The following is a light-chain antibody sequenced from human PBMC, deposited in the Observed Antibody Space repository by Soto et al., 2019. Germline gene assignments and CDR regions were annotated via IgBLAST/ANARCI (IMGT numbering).Light chain of an antibody. CDR2: DDN. CDR1: SSHIGGNS. Sequence: QAVVTQPPSVSAAPGQKVTISCSGSSSHIGGNSVSWYQQLPGTAPKLLIYDDNKRPSGIPDRFSGSKSGTSATLGFTGFQTGDEADYYCGSWDSSLSAYVFGTGTKLTVL. CDR3: GSWDSSLSAYV. V-gene: IGLV1-51*01. J-gene: IGLJ1*01.